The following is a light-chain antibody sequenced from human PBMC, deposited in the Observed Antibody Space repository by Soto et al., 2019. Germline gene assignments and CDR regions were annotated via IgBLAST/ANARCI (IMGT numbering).Light chain of an antibody. Sequence: MVLAQSPGTLSLSPGERATLSCRASESVNNRYLAWYQQKPGQAPRLLMHGASNRATGFTDRFSGSGSGTDFTLNISRLEPEDCAVYYCQQYGTSPITLGKGTRLEMK. CDR2: GAS. CDR1: ESVNNRY. J-gene: IGKJ5*01. V-gene: IGKV3-20*01. CDR3: QQYGTSPIT.